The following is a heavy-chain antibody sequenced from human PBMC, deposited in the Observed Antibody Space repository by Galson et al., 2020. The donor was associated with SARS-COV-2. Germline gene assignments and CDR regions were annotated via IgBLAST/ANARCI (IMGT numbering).Heavy chain of an antibody. CDR3: ARGWVYSSSWYFDWFDP. J-gene: IGHJ5*02. Sequence: SETLSLTCTVSGGSISSYYWSWIRQPPGKGLEWIGYIYYSGSTNYNPSLKSRVTISVDTSKNQFSLKLSSVTAADTAVYYCARGWVYSSSWYFDWFDPWGQGTLVTVSS. V-gene: IGHV4-59*01. D-gene: IGHD6-13*01. CDR1: GGSISSYY. CDR2: IYYSGST.